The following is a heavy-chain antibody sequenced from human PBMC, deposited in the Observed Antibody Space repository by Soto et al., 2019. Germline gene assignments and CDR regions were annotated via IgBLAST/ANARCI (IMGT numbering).Heavy chain of an antibody. V-gene: IGHV1-46*01. Sequence: GASVKVSGKPTGYTFSVYYVHGVLQSPGQWLEWMGVFKPTGGGSTSYSQQFQGRITVTRDTSTSTVYMELGSLRFDDTAVYFCASDYGSGIEMDVWGQGTRVTVSS. CDR3: ASDYGSGIEMDV. J-gene: IGHJ6*02. CDR1: GYTFSVYY. D-gene: IGHD3-10*01. CDR2: FKPTGGGST.